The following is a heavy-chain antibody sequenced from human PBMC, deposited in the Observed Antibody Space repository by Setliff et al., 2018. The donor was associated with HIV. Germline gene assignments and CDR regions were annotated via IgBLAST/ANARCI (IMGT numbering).Heavy chain of an antibody. D-gene: IGHD2-15*01. CDR2: IYSGGST. J-gene: IGHJ6*03. CDR3: ARSQGIGNYYMDV. V-gene: IGHV3-66*02. CDR1: GFTVSSYY. Sequence: GGSLRLSCAASGFTVSSYYMSWVRQAPGKGLEWVSTIYSGGSTYHADSVKGRFTLSRDTSKNTLFLQMNSLRPEDTAVYYCARSQGIGNYYMDVWGKGTTVTVSS.